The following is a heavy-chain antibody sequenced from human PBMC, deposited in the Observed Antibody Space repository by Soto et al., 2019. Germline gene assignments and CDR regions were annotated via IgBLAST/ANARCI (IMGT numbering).Heavy chain of an antibody. Sequence: ASVKVSCKASGYTFTGYYMHWVRQAPGQGLEWMGWINPNSGGTNYAQKFQGWVTMTRDTSISTAYMELSRLRSDDTAVYYCAREGEGVAARPFYYYGMDVWGQGTTVTVSS. V-gene: IGHV1-2*04. D-gene: IGHD6-6*01. CDR1: GYTFTGYY. CDR2: INPNSGGT. CDR3: AREGEGVAARPFYYYGMDV. J-gene: IGHJ6*02.